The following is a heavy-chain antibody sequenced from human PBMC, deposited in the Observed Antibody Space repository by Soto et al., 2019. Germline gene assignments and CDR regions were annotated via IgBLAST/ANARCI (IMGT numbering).Heavy chain of an antibody. CDR3: VQIAEPGTTHFDF. Sequence: PSETLSLTCTVSGGSLGSSSYYWGWIRQSPGKGLEWIGNIYYSGNTFYNPSLKSRVTISVDTSKNQFYLHPSSVTAADTAIFYGVQIAEPGTTHFDFWGQGTLVTVSS. CDR2: IYYSGNT. J-gene: IGHJ4*02. CDR1: GGSLGSSSYY. V-gene: IGHV4-39*01. D-gene: IGHD1-1*01.